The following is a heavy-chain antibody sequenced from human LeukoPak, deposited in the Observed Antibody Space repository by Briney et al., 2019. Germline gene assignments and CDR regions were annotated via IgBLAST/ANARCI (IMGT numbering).Heavy chain of an antibody. J-gene: IGHJ5*02. CDR3: ARDNSVREEAWWFNP. V-gene: IGHV1-2*02. D-gene: IGHD3-10*01. Sequence: ASVKVSCKASGYTFTGYYMHWVRQAPGQGLEWMGWINPNSGGTNYAQKFQGRVTLTRDMSTSADYLELSSLRSEDTAVYYCARDNSVREEAWWFNPWGQGTLVTVSS. CDR1: GYTFTGYY. CDR2: INPNSGGT.